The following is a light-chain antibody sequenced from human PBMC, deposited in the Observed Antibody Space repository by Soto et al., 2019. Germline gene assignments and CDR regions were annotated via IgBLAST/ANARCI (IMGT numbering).Light chain of an antibody. CDR2: RVS. Sequence: EVVLTQSPGTLSLSPGEGATLSCRASQSVSNRYFAWYQQKPGQAPRLLIYRVSSRATGIPDRFSGSGSGTDFTLTISRLEPEDVAVYYCQQYGNVPLTFGGGTKVEIK. CDR1: QSVSNRY. CDR3: QQYGNVPLT. V-gene: IGKV3-20*01. J-gene: IGKJ4*01.